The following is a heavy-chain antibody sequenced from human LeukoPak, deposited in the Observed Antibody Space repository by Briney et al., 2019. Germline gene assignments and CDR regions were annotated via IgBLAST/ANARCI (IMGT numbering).Heavy chain of an antibody. J-gene: IGHJ3*02. Sequence: AETLSLTCAVYGVSFSGYYWSWIRQPPGKGLEWIGEINHSGSTNYNPSLKSRVTISVGTSKNQFSLKLSSVTAADTAGYYCARAFYYGSGSYYISEALEIWGQGTMVTVSS. CDR2: INHSGST. CDR1: GVSFSGYY. CDR3: ARAFYYGSGSYYISEALEI. V-gene: IGHV4-34*01. D-gene: IGHD3-10*01.